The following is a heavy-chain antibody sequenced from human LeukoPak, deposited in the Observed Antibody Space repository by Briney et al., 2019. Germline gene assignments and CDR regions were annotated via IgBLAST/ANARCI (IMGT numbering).Heavy chain of an antibody. J-gene: IGHJ4*02. CDR3: AKDFQGRWTIDY. CDR1: GFTFSSNA. D-gene: IGHD3/OR15-3a*01. V-gene: IGHV3-30*18. CDR2: ILSDGSND. Sequence: GGSLRLSCAASGFTFSSNAIRWVRQAPGKGLEWVAMILSDGSNDYYADSVKGRFTISRDNSKNTLYLQMNSLRPEDTAVYYCAKDFQGRWTIDYWGQGTLVTVSP.